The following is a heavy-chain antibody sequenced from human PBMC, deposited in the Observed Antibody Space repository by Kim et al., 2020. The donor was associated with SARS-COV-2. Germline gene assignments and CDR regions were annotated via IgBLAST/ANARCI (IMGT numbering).Heavy chain of an antibody. J-gene: IGHJ4*02. Sequence: GYAQKFQGRVTMTRNTSISTAYMELSSLRSEDTAVYYCARNPMWLRVFDYWGQGTLVTVSS. D-gene: IGHD5-12*01. V-gene: IGHV1-8*01. CDR3: ARNPMWLRVFDY.